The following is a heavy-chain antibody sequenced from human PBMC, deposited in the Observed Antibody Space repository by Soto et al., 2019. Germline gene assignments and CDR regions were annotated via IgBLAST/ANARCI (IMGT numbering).Heavy chain of an antibody. CDR1: GGTFSNHA. CDR3: AREGAAVGTFREDVFDI. V-gene: IGHV1-69*12. Sequence: QVHLVQSGAEVKKPGSSVKVSCKASGGTFSNHAINWMRQAPGQGLEWMGRIIPIFTTTNYAQQFQGRVPSTADETTITADMELSSLKHDETAVYYCAREGAAVGTFREDVFDILGQGTLVTVSS. J-gene: IGHJ3*02. CDR2: IIPIFTTT. D-gene: IGHD6-13*01.